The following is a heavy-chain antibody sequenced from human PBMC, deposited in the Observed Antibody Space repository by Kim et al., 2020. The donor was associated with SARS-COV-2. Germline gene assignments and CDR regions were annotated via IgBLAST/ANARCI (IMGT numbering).Heavy chain of an antibody. V-gene: IGHV5-51*01. CDR3: ARLGAGDAFDI. D-gene: IGHD6-13*01. Sequence: DTRYSPSFQGQVTISADKSISTAYLQWSSLKASDTAMYYCARLGAGDAFDIWGQGTMVTVSS. J-gene: IGHJ3*02. CDR2: DT.